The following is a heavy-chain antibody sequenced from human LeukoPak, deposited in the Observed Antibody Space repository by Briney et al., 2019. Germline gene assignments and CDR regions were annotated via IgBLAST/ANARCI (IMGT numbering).Heavy chain of an antibody. J-gene: IGHJ4*02. CDR3: ARYSSAPRTRQDEPPDY. D-gene: IGHD6-19*01. V-gene: IGHV1-18*01. Sequence: AASVKVSCKASGYTFTSYGISWVRQAPGQGLEWMGWISAYNGNTNYAQKLQGRVTMTTDTSTSTAYMELRSLRSDDTAVYYCARYSSAPRTRQDEPPDYWGQGTLVTVSP. CDR1: GYTFTSYG. CDR2: ISAYNGNT.